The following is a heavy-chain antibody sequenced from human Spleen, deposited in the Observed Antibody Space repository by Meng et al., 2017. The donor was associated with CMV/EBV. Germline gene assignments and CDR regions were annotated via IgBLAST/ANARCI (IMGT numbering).Heavy chain of an antibody. CDR2: IYYSGST. CDR1: GGSISSSSYY. D-gene: IGHD3-3*01. Sequence: GSLRLSCTVSGGSISSSSYYWGWIRQPPGKGLEWIGSIYYSGSTYYIPSLKSRFTISVDTSKNQFSLKLSSVTAADTAVYYCARDFAADQITIFGVVTPGYFDYWGQGTLVTVSS. V-gene: IGHV4-39*07. CDR3: ARDFAADQITIFGVVTPGYFDY. J-gene: IGHJ4*02.